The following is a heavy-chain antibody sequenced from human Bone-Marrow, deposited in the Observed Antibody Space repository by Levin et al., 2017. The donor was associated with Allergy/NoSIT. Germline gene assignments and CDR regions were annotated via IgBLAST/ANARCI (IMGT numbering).Heavy chain of an antibody. CDR2: ISAGGSTI. V-gene: IGHV3-74*01. J-gene: IGHJ4*02. CDR3: ARENYGSGSYSDY. CDR1: GFIFSSHW. Sequence: GGSLRLSCTASGFIFSSHWMYWVRQPPGKGLVWVSRISAGGSTIEYADSVKGRFTISRDNAKNTLYLQMNSLRADDTAVYYCARENYGSGSYSDYWGQGALVTVSS. D-gene: IGHD3-10*01.